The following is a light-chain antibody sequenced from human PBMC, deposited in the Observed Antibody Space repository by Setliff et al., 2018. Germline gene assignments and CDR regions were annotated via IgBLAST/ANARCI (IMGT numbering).Light chain of an antibody. CDR3: SSYTSSSPYV. J-gene: IGLJ1*01. CDR2: DVS. CDR1: SSDVGGYNY. Sequence: QSVLGQPASVSGSPGQSITISCTGTSSDVGGYNYVSWYQQHPGKAPKLMIYDVSKRPSGVSNRFSGSKSGNTASLTISGLQAEDEADYYCSSYTSSSPYVFGTGTKVTVL. V-gene: IGLV2-14*01.